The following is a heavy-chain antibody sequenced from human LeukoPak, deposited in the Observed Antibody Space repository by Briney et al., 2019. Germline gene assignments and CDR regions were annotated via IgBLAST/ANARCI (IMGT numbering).Heavy chain of an antibody. CDR2: ISAYNGNT. D-gene: IGHD2-2*01. J-gene: IGHJ4*02. CDR3: ARGRYCSSTSCEAGDY. Sequence: ASVKVSCKASGYTFTSYGISWVRQAPGQGLEWMGWISAYNGNTNYAQKLQGRVTMTTDTSTSTAYMELRSLRSDDTAVYYCARGRYCSSTSCEAGDYWGQGTLVTVSS. V-gene: IGHV1-18*01. CDR1: GYTFTSYG.